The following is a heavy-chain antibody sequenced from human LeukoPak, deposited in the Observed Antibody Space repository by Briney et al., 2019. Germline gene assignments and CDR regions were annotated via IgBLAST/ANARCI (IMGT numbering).Heavy chain of an antibody. D-gene: IGHD6-19*01. CDR2: ISAYNGNT. J-gene: IGHJ3*02. CDR3: ARFWGIAVAGIDAFDI. Sequence: ASVKVSCKASGYTFTSYGISWVRQAPGQGLEWMGWISAYNGNTNYAQKLQGRVTMTTDTSTSTAYMELRSLRSNDTAVYYCARFWGIAVAGIDAFDIWGQGTMVTVSS. CDR1: GYTFTSYG. V-gene: IGHV1-18*01.